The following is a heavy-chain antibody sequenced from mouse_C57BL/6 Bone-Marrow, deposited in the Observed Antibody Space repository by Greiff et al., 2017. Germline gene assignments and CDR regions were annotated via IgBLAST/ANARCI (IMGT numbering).Heavy chain of an antibody. Sequence: VQLQESGPGLVQPSPSLSITCTVSGFSLTSYGVHWVRQSPGKGLEWLGVIWRGGSTAYNAAFISRRSISKDNSTSQVFSKMTSLQADDTAIYYCARFIWYFDVWGTGTTVTVSS. CDR2: IWRGGST. CDR3: ARFIWYFDV. CDR1: GFSLTSYG. J-gene: IGHJ1*03. V-gene: IGHV2-2*01. D-gene: IGHD1-1*01.